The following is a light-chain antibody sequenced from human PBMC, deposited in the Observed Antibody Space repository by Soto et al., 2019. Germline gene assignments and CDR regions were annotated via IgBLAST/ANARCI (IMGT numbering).Light chain of an antibody. CDR1: QSVSSY. CDR3: QQYNNWSTWT. V-gene: IGKV3D-15*01. CDR2: GAS. Sequence: EIVLTQSPATLSLSPGERATLSCRASQSVSSYLAWYQQKPGQAPRLLIYGASSRATGIPDRFSGSGSGTEFTLTISSLQSEDFAVYYCQQYNNWSTWTFGQGTKVDIK. J-gene: IGKJ1*01.